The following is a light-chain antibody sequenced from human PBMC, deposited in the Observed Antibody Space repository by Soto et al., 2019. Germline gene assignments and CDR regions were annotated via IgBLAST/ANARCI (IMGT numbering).Light chain of an antibody. V-gene: IGKV1-5*03. CDR2: KAS. Sequence: IQMTTSPAILSVSVGASVTITCRASQTISSWLAWYQQKPGTAPKLLIYKASSLQSGVPSRFSGSGSGTEFTLTISSLQPDDFATYYCQHYNSYSEAFGQGTKVDIK. CDR3: QHYNSYSEA. J-gene: IGKJ1*01. CDR1: QTISSW.